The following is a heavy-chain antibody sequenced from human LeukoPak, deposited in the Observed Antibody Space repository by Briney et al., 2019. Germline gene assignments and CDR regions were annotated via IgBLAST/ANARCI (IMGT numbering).Heavy chain of an antibody. CDR2: ISYDGSNK. Sequence: GGSLRLSCAASVVTFSSYSMHWVREAPCKGLEWVEVISYDGSNKYYADSVKGRFTISRDNSKNTLYLQMNSLRAEDTAVYYCARGYGSGATRFFAFDIWGQGTMVTVSS. CDR1: VVTFSSYS. CDR3: ARGYGSGATRFFAFDI. V-gene: IGHV3-30*04. D-gene: IGHD3-10*01. J-gene: IGHJ3*02.